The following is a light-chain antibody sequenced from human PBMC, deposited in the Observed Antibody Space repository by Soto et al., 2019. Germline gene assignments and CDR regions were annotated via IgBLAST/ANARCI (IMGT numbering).Light chain of an antibody. CDR2: DVS. CDR3: GSYTSTSTLYV. V-gene: IGLV2-14*03. CDR1: SSDVGGSNY. J-gene: IGLJ1*01. Sequence: QSALTQPASVSGSPGQSITISCTGTSSDVGGSNYVSWYQQHPGKAPKLMIYDVSNRPSGVSNRFSGSKSGNTASLTISGLQPEDEADYYCGSYTSTSTLYVFGTGTKVTVL.